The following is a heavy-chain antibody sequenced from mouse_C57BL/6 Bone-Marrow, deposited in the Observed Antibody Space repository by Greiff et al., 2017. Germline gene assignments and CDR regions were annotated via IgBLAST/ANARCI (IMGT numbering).Heavy chain of an antibody. Sequence: VQLKESGPGLVAPSQSLSITCTVSGFSLTSYAISWVRQPPGKGLEWLGVIWTGGGTNYNSARKSRLSISKDNSKSQVFLKMNSLQTDDTARYYCARNLGGNYGGYFYYAMDYGGQGTSVTVSS. D-gene: IGHD2-1*01. J-gene: IGHJ4*01. CDR1: GFSLTSYA. V-gene: IGHV2-9-1*01. CDR2: IWTGGGT. CDR3: ARNLGGNYGGYFYYAMDY.